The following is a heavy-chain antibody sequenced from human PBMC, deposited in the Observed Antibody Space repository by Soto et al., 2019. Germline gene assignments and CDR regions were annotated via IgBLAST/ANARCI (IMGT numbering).Heavy chain of an antibody. J-gene: IGHJ4*02. Sequence: SSETLSLTCTVSGGSISSYFWSWIRQPPGKRLEWIGYIYYTGNTNYNPSLRSRVTISVDTSKDQFSLKLSSVTAADTAVYYCAREGPSDFYDSSGPLEYWGQGTLVTVSS. V-gene: IGHV4-59*01. CDR1: GGSISSYF. D-gene: IGHD3-22*01. CDR2: IYYTGNT. CDR3: AREGPSDFYDSSGPLEY.